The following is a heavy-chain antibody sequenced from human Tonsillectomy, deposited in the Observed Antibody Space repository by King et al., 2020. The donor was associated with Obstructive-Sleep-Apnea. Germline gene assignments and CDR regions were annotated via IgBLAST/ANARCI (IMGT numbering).Heavy chain of an antibody. V-gene: IGHV3-30-3*01. CDR3: ARDVGEYSGYEPDYYYYYYGMDV. Sequence: VQLVQSGGGVVQPGRSLRLSCAASGFTFSRYAMHWVRQAPGKGLEWVAVISYDGSNKYYADSVKGRFTISRDNSKNTLYLQMNSLRAENTAEYYCARDVGEYSGYEPDYYYYYYGMDVWGQGTTVTVSS. CDR2: ISYDGSNK. J-gene: IGHJ6*02. CDR1: GFTFSRYA. D-gene: IGHD5-12*01.